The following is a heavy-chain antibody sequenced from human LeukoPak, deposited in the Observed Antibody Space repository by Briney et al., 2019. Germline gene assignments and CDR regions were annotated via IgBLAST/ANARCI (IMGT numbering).Heavy chain of an antibody. D-gene: IGHD3-10*01. CDR3: AREGGLVRGLSGWFDP. CDR1: AESFSDYY. CDR2: IYTSGST. V-gene: IGHV4-4*07. Sequence: SETLSLTCAVYAESFSDYYWSWIRQPAGKGLEWIGRIYTSGSTNYNPSLKSRVTMSVDTSKNQFSLKLSSVTAADTAVYYCAREGGLVRGLSGWFDPWGQGTLVTVSS. J-gene: IGHJ5*02.